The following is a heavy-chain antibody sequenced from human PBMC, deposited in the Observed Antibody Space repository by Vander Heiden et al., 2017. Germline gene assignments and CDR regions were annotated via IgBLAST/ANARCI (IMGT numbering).Heavy chain of an antibody. CDR1: GGSISSRSFY. V-gene: IGHV4-39*01. J-gene: IGHJ5*02. CDR2: IYYSGST. Sequence: QLQLPESGPGLVKPSETLSLTCTVSGGSISSRSFYWGCIRQPQGKGLEWIGSIYYSGSTYYNPSLKSRVTISVDTSKNQFSLKLSSVTAADTAVYYCARTYYYGSGSYWTFDPWGQGTLVTVSS. CDR3: ARTYYYGSGSYWTFDP. D-gene: IGHD3-10*01.